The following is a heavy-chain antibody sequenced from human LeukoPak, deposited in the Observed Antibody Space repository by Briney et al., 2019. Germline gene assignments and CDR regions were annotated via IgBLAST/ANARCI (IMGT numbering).Heavy chain of an antibody. D-gene: IGHD3-16*01. CDR1: GFTFSSYA. Sequence: SGGSLRLSCAASGFTFSSYAMHWVRQAPGKGLEWVAVISHDGSDKYYADSVKGRFTISRDNSKNTLSVQMNSLRPDDTGIYYCASGGIRSGTDYWGQGTLVTVSS. J-gene: IGHJ4*02. V-gene: IGHV3-30*04. CDR3: ASGGIRSGTDY. CDR2: ISHDGSDK.